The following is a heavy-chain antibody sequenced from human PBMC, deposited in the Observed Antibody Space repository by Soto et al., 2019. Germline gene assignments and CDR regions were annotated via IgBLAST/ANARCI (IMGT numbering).Heavy chain of an antibody. CDR3: ARDHGDYVGGYYFDY. D-gene: IGHD4-17*01. CDR2: IIPISDTT. CDR1: GGTFSSYA. J-gene: IGHJ4*02. V-gene: IGHV1-69*05. Sequence: SVKVSCKASGGTFSSYAISWVRQAPGQGLEWMGGIIPISDTTNYAQKFQGRVTMTTDKSTSTAYMELRSLRSDDTAVYYCARDHGDYVGGYYFDYWGQGTLVTVSS.